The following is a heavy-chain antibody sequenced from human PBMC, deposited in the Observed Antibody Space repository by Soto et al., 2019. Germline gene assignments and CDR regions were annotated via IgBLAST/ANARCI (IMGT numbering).Heavy chain of an antibody. J-gene: IGHJ4*02. V-gene: IGHV1-69*13. Sequence: GASVKVSCKASGGSFGNSVINWVRQTPGQGLEWLGGFIPVYRTLNYAQKFQGRVTITADESTGTAYMTLSSLASDDTAVYYCATGVIWIGYFTVDSWGQGTRVTVSS. CDR2: FIPVYRTL. D-gene: IGHD3-3*01. CDR1: GGSFGNSV. CDR3: ATGVIWIGYFTVDS.